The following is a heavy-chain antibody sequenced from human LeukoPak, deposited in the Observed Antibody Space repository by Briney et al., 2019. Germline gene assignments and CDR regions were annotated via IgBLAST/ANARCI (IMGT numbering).Heavy chain of an antibody. Sequence: GGSLRLSCAASGFTFSSYGMHWVRQAPGKGREWVAFIRYDGSIKYYADSVKGRFTISRDNSKNTLYLQMNSLRAEDTAVYYCARVRIAARHSYYYYMDVWGKGTTVTVSS. CDR1: GFTFSSYG. D-gene: IGHD6-6*01. V-gene: IGHV3-30*02. J-gene: IGHJ6*03. CDR2: IRYDGSIK. CDR3: ARVRIAARHSYYYYMDV.